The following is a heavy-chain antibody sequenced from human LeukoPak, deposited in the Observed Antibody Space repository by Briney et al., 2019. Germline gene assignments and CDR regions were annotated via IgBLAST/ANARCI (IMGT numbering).Heavy chain of an antibody. CDR1: GGTFSSYA. J-gene: IGHJ5*02. CDR2: IIPIFGTA. CDR3: ARVDYDFWSGYP. Sequence: ASVKVSCKASGGTFSSYAISWVRQAPGQGLEWMGGIIPIFGTANYAQKFQGRVTITADESTSTAYMELRSLRSDDTAVYYCARVDYDFWSGYPWGQGTLVTVSS. V-gene: IGHV1-69*13. D-gene: IGHD3-3*01.